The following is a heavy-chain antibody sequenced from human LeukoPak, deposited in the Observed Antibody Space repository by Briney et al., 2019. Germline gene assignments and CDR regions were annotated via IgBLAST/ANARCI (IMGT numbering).Heavy chain of an antibody. CDR3: ARGRTWLLGWFEP. D-gene: IGHD5-12*01. Sequence: ASVKVSCKASGGTFSSYAISWVREAPGQGREWMGGIIPIFGTANYAQKFQGRVTITADESTSTAYMELSSLRSEDTAVYYCARGRTWLLGWFEPWGQGTLVTVSS. CDR2: IIPIFGTA. V-gene: IGHV1-69*13. J-gene: IGHJ5*02. CDR1: GGTFSSYA.